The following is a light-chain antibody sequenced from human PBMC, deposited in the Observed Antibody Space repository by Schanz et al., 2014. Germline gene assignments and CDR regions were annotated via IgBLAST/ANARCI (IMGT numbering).Light chain of an antibody. J-gene: IGLJ3*02. Sequence: QSVLTQPASVSGSPGQSITISCTGTSSDVGGYNYVSWYQQHPGKAPKLMIYDVSKRPSGVPDRFSGSKSGNTASLTISGLQAEDEADYYCSSYTSRTTLVFGGGTKLTVL. V-gene: IGLV2-14*01. CDR3: SSYTSRTTLV. CDR1: SSDVGGYNY. CDR2: DVS.